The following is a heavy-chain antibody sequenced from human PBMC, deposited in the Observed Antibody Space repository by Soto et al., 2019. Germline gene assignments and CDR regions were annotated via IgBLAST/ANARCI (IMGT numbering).Heavy chain of an antibody. J-gene: IGHJ4*02. Sequence: GGSLRLSCATSGFIFRIYYMSWVRQAPWKGLEWVLGISPTGVTRYYADSVKGRFTISRDNSGHTLFSTLESLRVDDTAIYYCAKLGPDLSKSPRYFDSGGQEAIVTVAT. CDR1: GFIFRIYY. V-gene: IGHV3-23*01. D-gene: IGHD3-3*02. CDR3: AKLGPDLSKSPRYFDS. CDR2: ISPTGVTR.